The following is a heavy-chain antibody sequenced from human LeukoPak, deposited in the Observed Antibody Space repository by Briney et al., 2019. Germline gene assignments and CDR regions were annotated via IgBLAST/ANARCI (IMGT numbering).Heavy chain of an antibody. D-gene: IGHD3-9*01. CDR1: GYTFTSYY. CDR3: ARGGPAYYDILTGPPPLDP. CDR2: INPSGGST. Sequence: ASVKVSCKASGYTFTSYYMHWVRQAPGQGLEWMGIINPSGGSTSYAQKFQGRVTMTRDTSTSTVYMELSSLRSEDTAVYYCARGGPAYYDILTGPPPLDPWGQGTLVTVSS. V-gene: IGHV1-46*01. J-gene: IGHJ5*02.